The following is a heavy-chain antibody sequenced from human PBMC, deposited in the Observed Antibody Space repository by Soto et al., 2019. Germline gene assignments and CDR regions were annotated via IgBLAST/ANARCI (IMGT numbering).Heavy chain of an antibody. CDR2: ISGSGGST. Sequence: GGSLRLSCAASGFTFSSYAMSWVRQAPGKGLEWVSAISGSGGSTYYADSVKGRFTISRDNSKNTLYLQMNSLRAEDTAVYYCAKVLSPPHLSKRQYGMDVWGQGTTVTVSS. CDR1: GFTFSSYA. V-gene: IGHV3-23*01. CDR3: AKVLSPPHLSKRQYGMDV. J-gene: IGHJ6*02. D-gene: IGHD3-16*02.